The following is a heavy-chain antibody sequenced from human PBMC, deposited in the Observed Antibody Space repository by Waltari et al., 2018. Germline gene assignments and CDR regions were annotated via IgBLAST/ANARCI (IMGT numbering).Heavy chain of an antibody. J-gene: IGHJ4*02. CDR3: ARTGAYYYGSGSYHNSDY. CDR1: GFTFSSYW. CDR2: IKQDGSEK. V-gene: IGHV3-7*01. D-gene: IGHD3-10*01. Sequence: EVQLVESGGGLVQPGGSLRLSCAASGFTFSSYWMSWVRQAPGKGLEWVANIKQDGSEKYYVDSVKGRFTISRDNAKNSLYLQMNSLRAEDTAVYYCARTGAYYYGSGSYHNSDYWGQGTLVTVSS.